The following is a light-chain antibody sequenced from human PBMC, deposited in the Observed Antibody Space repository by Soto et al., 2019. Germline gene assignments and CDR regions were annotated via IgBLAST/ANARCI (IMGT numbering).Light chain of an antibody. J-gene: IGKJ4*01. CDR3: QQVKSYPRT. CDR1: QSISSY. V-gene: IGKV1-9*01. Sequence: DIQMTQSPSSLSASVGDRVTITCRASQSISSYLNWYQQKPGKPPKLLIYAESTLQSGVPSRFSGSGSGTRGTLTISSLQPEDFATYYCQQVKSYPRTFGGGTKV. CDR2: AES.